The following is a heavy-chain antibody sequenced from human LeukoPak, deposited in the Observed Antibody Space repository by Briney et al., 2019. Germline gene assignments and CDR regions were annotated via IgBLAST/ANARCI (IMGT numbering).Heavy chain of an antibody. J-gene: IGHJ1*01. V-gene: IGHV3-48*03. Sequence: PGGSLRLSCAASGFTFSGYEMNWVRQAPGKGLEWVSYISSSGYTIHYADSVKGRFTISRDNTKNSLYLQMNSLRAEDTAVYFCARAPYYYDSSGYFQHWGQGTLVTVSS. D-gene: IGHD3-22*01. CDR2: ISSSGYTI. CDR1: GFTFSGYE. CDR3: ARAPYYYDSSGYFQH.